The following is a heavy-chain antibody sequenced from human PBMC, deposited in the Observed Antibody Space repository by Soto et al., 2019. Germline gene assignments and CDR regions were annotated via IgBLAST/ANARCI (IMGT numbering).Heavy chain of an antibody. D-gene: IGHD6-13*01. CDR2: INAGNGNT. Sequence: QVHLVQSGAEVKKPRASVKVSCKASGYAFTSYAMHWVRQAAGQRVEWMGWINAGNGNTKYSQKFQGRVTITRDTSASTAYMELSSLRSEDTAVYYCARSSVAAAGDFDYWGQGTLVTVSS. J-gene: IGHJ4*02. CDR1: GYAFTSYA. V-gene: IGHV1-3*01. CDR3: ARSSVAAAGDFDY.